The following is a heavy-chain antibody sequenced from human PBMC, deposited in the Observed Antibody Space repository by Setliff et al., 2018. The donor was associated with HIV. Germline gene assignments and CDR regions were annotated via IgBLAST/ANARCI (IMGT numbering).Heavy chain of an antibody. CDR3: ARLIKHYDFWSGYYGAYYYMDV. V-gene: IGHV1-18*01. D-gene: IGHD3-3*01. J-gene: IGHJ6*03. Sequence: ASVKVSCKASGYTFSTYGISWVRQAPGQGLEWMGWITPYNNNTQYTQHLQGRVTMTTDTCTSTAYMALRSLRSDDTAVYYCARLIKHYDFWSGYYGAYYYMDVWGTGTTVTVSS. CDR2: ITPYNNNT. CDR1: GYTFSTYG.